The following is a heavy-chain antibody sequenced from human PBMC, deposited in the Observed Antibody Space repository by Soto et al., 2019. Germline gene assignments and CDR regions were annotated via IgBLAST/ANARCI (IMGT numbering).Heavy chain of an antibody. CDR2: IIPIFGTA. CDR1: GGTFSSYA. J-gene: IGHJ4*02. V-gene: IGHV1-69*13. D-gene: IGHD6-6*01. Sequence: SVKVSCKASGGTFSSYAISWVRQAPGQGLEWMGGIIPIFGTANYAQKFQGRVTITADESTSTAYMELSSLRSEDTAVYYCAVSIAARSKLDYWGQGTLVTVSS. CDR3: AVSIAARSKLDY.